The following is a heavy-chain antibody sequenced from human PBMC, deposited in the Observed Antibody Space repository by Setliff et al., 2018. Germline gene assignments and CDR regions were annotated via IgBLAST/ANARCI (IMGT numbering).Heavy chain of an antibody. D-gene: IGHD7-27*01. CDR1: RGTFSNYA. CDR3: ARRQGANWGSDYYYGMDV. V-gene: IGHV1-69*13. Sequence: EASVKVSCKTSRGTFSNYAISWVRQAPGQGLEWMGGTTPIFTTANYAQKFQGRVTITADESTSTAYMELSSLRSEDTAVYYCARRQGANWGSDYYYGMDVWGQGTTVTVSS. CDR2: TTPIFTTA. J-gene: IGHJ6*02.